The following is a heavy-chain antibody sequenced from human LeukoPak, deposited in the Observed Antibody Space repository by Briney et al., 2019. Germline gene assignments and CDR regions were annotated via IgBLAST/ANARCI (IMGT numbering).Heavy chain of an antibody. V-gene: IGHV4-4*07. Sequence: SETLSLTCTVSGGSISSYYWSWIRQPAGKGLEWIGRIYTSGSTNYNPSLKSRVTISVDTSKNQFSLKLSSVTAADTAVYYCARIMGSGYYYYYGMDVWGQGTTVTVSS. J-gene: IGHJ6*02. CDR1: GGSISSYY. D-gene: IGHD2-15*01. CDR3: ARIMGSGYYYYYGMDV. CDR2: IYTSGST.